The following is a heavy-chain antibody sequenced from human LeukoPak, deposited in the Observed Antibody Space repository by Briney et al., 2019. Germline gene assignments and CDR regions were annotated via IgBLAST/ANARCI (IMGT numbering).Heavy chain of an antibody. J-gene: IGHJ6*03. CDR2: IYYSGST. D-gene: IGHD4-17*01. V-gene: IGHV4-39*07. CDR3: AKGPNTVTRYYYYYYMDV. CDR1: GGSISSSSYY. Sequence: SETLSLTCTVSGGSISSSSYYWGWIRQPPGKGLEWIGSIYYSGSTYYNPSLKSRVTISVDTSKNQFSLKLSSVTAADTAVYYCAKGPNTVTRYYYYYYMDVWGKGTTVTVSS.